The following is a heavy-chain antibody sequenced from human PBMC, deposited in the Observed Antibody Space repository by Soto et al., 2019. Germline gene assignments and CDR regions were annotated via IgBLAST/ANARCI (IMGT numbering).Heavy chain of an antibody. CDR3: AREGPAPYYYSGMDV. CDR2: ISGYNGNT. CDR1: GYSFTTYG. J-gene: IGHJ6*02. V-gene: IGHV1-18*01. Sequence: QVQLVQSRGEVKKPGASVKVSCKTSGYSFTTYGISWVRQAPGQGLEWMGWISGYNGNTNYAQNLQGRVTMTTDTSTSTAYMELRSLRSDVTAVYYCAREGPAPYYYSGMDVWGQGSTITVSS.